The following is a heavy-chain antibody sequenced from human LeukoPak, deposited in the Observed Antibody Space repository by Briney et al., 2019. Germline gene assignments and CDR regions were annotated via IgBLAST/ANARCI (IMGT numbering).Heavy chain of an antibody. D-gene: IGHD6-19*01. CDR3: AKDHAAVAGFYWYFDL. J-gene: IGHJ2*01. CDR1: GFTFSSYG. V-gene: IGHV3-30*02. CDR2: IRYDGSNK. Sequence: PGGSLRLSCAASGFTFSSYGMHWVRQAPGKGLEWVAFIRYDGSNKYYADSVKGRFTISRDNSKNTLYLQMNSLRAEDTAVYYCAKDHAAVAGFYWYFDLWGRGTLVTVSS.